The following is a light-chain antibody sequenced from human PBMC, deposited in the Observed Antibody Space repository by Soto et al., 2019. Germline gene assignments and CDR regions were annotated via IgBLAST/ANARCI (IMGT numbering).Light chain of an antibody. Sequence: QSVLIQPASVSGSPGQSFTISCTGTSSDIGDDYYVSWYQQYPGKVPKVLIYDVSNRPSGVSNRFSGSKSGNTASLTISGLQSEDEADYYCSSYTSSTTSKVFGTGTQVTVL. CDR2: DVS. V-gene: IGLV2-14*01. CDR1: SSDIGDDYY. J-gene: IGLJ1*01. CDR3: SSYTSSTTSKV.